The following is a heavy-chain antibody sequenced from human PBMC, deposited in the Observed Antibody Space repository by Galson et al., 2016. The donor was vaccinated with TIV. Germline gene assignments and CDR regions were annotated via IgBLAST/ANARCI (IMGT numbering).Heavy chain of an antibody. D-gene: IGHD2-15*01. Sequence: TLSLTCTVSGGSISSNGIFWSWIRQHPGKGLEWIGYIYHSGSTHYNPSLKSRVAMSVDTSKNQFSLTLTSVTAADTAVYYCAIDQDSGAYFDYWGQGTLVTVSS. J-gene: IGHJ4*02. CDR2: IYHSGST. CDR1: GGSISSNGIF. CDR3: AIDQDSGAYFDY. V-gene: IGHV4-31*03.